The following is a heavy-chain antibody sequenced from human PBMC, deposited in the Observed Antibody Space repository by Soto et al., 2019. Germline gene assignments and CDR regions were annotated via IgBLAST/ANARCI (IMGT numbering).Heavy chain of an antibody. CDR2: INAGNGNT. CDR1: GYTFTSYA. D-gene: IGHD2-2*01. J-gene: IGHJ6*02. Sequence: ASVKVSCKASGYTFTSYAMHWVRQAPGQRLEWMEWINAGNGNTKYSQKFQGRVTITRDTSASTAYMELSSLRSEDKAVYYCAIGYCSSTSCYAWDYYYYYGMDVWGQGTTVTVSS. CDR3: AIGYCSSTSCYAWDYYYYYGMDV. V-gene: IGHV1-3*01.